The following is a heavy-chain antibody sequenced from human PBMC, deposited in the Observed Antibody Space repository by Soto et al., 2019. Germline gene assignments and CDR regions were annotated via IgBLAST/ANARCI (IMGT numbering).Heavy chain of an antibody. CDR2: ISYDGSNK. J-gene: IGHJ4*02. V-gene: IGHV3-30-3*01. CDR1: GFTFSSYT. CDR3: AREEPSGEGAYDY. Sequence: QVQLVESEGGVVQPGRSLRLSCAASGFTFSSYTMHWVRQAPGKGLEWVAVISYDGSNKYYADSVKGRFTISRDNSKNTLYLQMNSLRAEDTAVYYCAREEPSGEGAYDYWGQGTLVTVSS. D-gene: IGHD1-26*01.